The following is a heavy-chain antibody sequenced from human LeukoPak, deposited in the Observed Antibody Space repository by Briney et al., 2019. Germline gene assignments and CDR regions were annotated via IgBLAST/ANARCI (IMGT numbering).Heavy chain of an antibody. J-gene: IGHJ3*02. V-gene: IGHV1-18*01. CDR2: ISAYNDNT. CDR1: GYTFTSYG. CDR3: ARAHIVVVPAANGVFAFDI. Sequence: ASVKVSCKAAGYTFTSYGISWVRQAPGQGLEGMGWISAYNDNTNYAQKLQGRVTMTTDTSTSTAYMELRSLRSDDTAVYYCARAHIVVVPAANGVFAFDIWGQGTMVTVSS. D-gene: IGHD2-2*01.